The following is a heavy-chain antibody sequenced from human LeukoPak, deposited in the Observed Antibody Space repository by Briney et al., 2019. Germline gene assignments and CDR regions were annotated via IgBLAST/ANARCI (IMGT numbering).Heavy chain of an antibody. V-gene: IGHV1-2*02. J-gene: IGHJ4*02. CDR2: INPNSGGT. CDR1: GYTFTGYY. Sequence: RASVKVSCKASGYTFTGYYMHWVRQAPGQGLEWMGWINPNSGGTNYAQKFQGRVTMTRDTSISTAYMGLSRLRSDDTAVYYCARDFRAPVIGAAAGPADYWGQGTLVTVSS. D-gene: IGHD6-13*01. CDR3: ARDFRAPVIGAAAGPADY.